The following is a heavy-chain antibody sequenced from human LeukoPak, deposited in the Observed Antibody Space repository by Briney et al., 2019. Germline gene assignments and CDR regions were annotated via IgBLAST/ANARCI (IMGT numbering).Heavy chain of an antibody. V-gene: IGHV4-34*01. CDR2: INHSGST. CDR1: GGSFSGYY. Sequence: SETLSLTCAVYGGSFSGYYWSWIRQPPGKGLEWIGEINHSGSTNYNPSLKSRVTISVGTSKNQFSLKLSSVTAADTAVYYCARGPALVGATNYYYYYYMDVWGKGTTVTVSS. D-gene: IGHD1-26*01. CDR3: ARGPALVGATNYYYYYYMDV. J-gene: IGHJ6*03.